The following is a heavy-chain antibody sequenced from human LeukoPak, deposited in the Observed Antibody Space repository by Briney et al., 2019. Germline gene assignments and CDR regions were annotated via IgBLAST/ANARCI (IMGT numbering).Heavy chain of an antibody. J-gene: IGHJ5*02. CDR2: IYYSGST. Sequence: SQTLSLTCTVSGGSISSGGYYWSWIRQHPWKGLEWIGYIYYSGSTYYNPSLKSRVTISVDTSKNQFSLKLSSVTAADTAVYYCARYSSDVWLPNWFDPWGQGTLVTVSS. CDR1: GGSISSGGYY. CDR3: ARYSSDVWLPNWFDP. V-gene: IGHV4-31*03. D-gene: IGHD5-24*01.